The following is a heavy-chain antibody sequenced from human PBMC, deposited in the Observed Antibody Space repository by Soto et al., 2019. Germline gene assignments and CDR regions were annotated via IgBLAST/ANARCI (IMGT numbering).Heavy chain of an antibody. CDR1: GFTFSSYA. Sequence: LRLSCAASGFTFSSYAMSWVRQAPGKGLEWVSAISGSGGSTYYADSVKGRFTISRDNSKNTLYLQMNSLRAEDTAVYYCAKAKYSSGWYGIDYWGQGTLVTVSS. V-gene: IGHV3-23*01. CDR3: AKAKYSSGWYGIDY. J-gene: IGHJ4*02. D-gene: IGHD6-19*01. CDR2: ISGSGGST.